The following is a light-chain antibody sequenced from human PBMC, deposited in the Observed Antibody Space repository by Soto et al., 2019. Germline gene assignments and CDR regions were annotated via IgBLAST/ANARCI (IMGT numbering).Light chain of an antibody. V-gene: IGLV2-14*01. CDR3: RSYTSTSALGV. J-gene: IGLJ1*01. CDR2: EAS. CDR1: SSDVGGYKY. Sequence: QSVLTQPASVSGSPGQSITISCTGTSSDVGGYKYVSWYQQHPGKPPKLLIYEASNRPSGVPDRFSGSKSGNTASLAICGLQPEEEADYYCRSYTSTSALGVFGPGTKVTVL.